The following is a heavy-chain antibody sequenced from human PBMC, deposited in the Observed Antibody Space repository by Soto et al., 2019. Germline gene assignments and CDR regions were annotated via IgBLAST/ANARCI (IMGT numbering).Heavy chain of an antibody. D-gene: IGHD3-10*01. J-gene: IGHJ3*02. V-gene: IGHV3-30*18. CDR1: GFTFSSYG. CDR2: ISYDGSNK. CDR3: AKDSAGSYWSAFDI. Sequence: LRLSCAASGFTFSSYGMHRVRKAQGKGLAWVAVISYDGSNKYYADSVKGRFTISRDNSKNTLYLQMKSLRAEDTAVYYCAKDSAGSYWSAFDIWCQGTMVTVSS.